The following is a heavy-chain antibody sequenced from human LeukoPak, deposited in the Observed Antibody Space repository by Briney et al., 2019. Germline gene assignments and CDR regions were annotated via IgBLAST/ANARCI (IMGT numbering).Heavy chain of an antibody. Sequence: PSETLSLTCTVSGGSISSYYWSWIRQPPGKGLEWIGYIYYSGSTNYNPSLKSRVTISVDTPKNQFSLKLSSVTAADTAVYYRARVGYDSSGYLYGMDVWGQGTTVTVSS. D-gene: IGHD3-22*01. V-gene: IGHV4-59*01. CDR2: IYYSGST. J-gene: IGHJ6*02. CDR3: ARVGYDSSGYLYGMDV. CDR1: GGSISSYY.